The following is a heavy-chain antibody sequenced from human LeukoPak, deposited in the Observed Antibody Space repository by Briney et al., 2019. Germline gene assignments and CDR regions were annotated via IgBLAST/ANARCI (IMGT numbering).Heavy chain of an antibody. CDR1: GFTFSSYA. Sequence: GGSLRPSCAASGFTFSSYAMSWVRQAPGKGLEWVSAISGSGGSTYYADSVKGRFTISRDNSKDTLYLQMNSLRAEDTAVYYCAKDKSSIAARPKDYWGQGTLVTVSS. CDR2: ISGSGGST. J-gene: IGHJ4*02. V-gene: IGHV3-23*01. CDR3: AKDKSSIAARPKDY. D-gene: IGHD6-6*01.